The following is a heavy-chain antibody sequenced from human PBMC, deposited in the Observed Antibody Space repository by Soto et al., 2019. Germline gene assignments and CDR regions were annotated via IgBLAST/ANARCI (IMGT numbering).Heavy chain of an antibody. CDR2: IYNSRST. V-gene: IGHV4-61*01. CDR1: RGSVSSDLFY. CDR3: AREKRAGNWFDS. J-gene: IGHJ5*01. Sequence: QVQLQESGPGLLRPSETLSLTCAVSRGSVSSDLFYWSWIRQPPGKGLEWIGYIYNSRSTNYNTSLKSRVTMSLDTPNNQFFLKLTSVTAADTAVYYCAREKRAGNWFDSWGQGTRVTVSS. D-gene: IGHD3-10*01.